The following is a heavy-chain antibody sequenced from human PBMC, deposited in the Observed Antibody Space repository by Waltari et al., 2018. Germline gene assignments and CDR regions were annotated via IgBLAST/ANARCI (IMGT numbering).Heavy chain of an antibody. V-gene: IGHV1-3*01. CDR3: ARERSSGNQDNWFDP. CDR1: RNTFGHHA. D-gene: IGHD1-26*01. Sequence: QAHLVQSGAEVKKPGASVKVSCKAARNTFGHHAMHWVRRAPGEGLEWMGWINAANTTTRYSKKQEGRFTTTRDTSANTFYMELSSRRSEDTAVYFCARERSSGNQDNWFDPWGQGTLVTVSS. CDR2: INAANTTT. J-gene: IGHJ5*02.